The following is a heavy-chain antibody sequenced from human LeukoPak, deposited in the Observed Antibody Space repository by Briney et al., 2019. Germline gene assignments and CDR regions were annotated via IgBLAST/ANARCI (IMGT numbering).Heavy chain of an antibody. CDR1: GYTFSSYG. CDR2: ISAYNANI. D-gene: IGHD5-12*01. V-gene: IGHV1-18*01. J-gene: IGHJ4*02. CDR3: ARDSSGYSPFDY. Sequence: ASVKVSCKASGYTFSSYGISWVRQAPGQGLEWMGWISAYNANIKSAQKLQGRVTITTDTSTSTAYMELRSLRSDDTAVYYCARDSSGYSPFDYWGQGTLVTVSS.